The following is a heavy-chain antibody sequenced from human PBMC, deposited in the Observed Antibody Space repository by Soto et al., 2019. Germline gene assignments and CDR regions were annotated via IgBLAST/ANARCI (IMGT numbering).Heavy chain of an antibody. CDR3: ASTLIAMVRGVIVAGINYYYMEV. J-gene: IGHJ6*03. V-gene: IGHV4-59*12. D-gene: IGHD3-10*01. CDR1: GVSISSYY. CDR2: IYYSGST. Sequence: SETLSLTSTVSGVSISSYYWSWIRQPPGKGLEWIGYIYYSGSTNYNPSLKSRVTISVDTSKNQFSLKLSSVTAAATAVYYCASTLIAMVRGVIVAGINYYYMEVWGKGTTVTVP.